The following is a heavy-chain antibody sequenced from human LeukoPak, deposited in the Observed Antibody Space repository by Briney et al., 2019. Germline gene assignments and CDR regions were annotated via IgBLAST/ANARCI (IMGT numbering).Heavy chain of an antibody. Sequence: ASVKVSCKASGYTFTGYYMHWVRQAPGQGLEWMGWINPNSGGTNYAQKFQGRVTMTRDTSISTAYMELSRLRSDDTAVYYCARDVAATPGAFDIWGQGTMVTVSS. V-gene: IGHV1-2*02. CDR2: INPNSGGT. J-gene: IGHJ3*02. D-gene: IGHD2-15*01. CDR1: GYTFTGYY. CDR3: ARDVAATPGAFDI.